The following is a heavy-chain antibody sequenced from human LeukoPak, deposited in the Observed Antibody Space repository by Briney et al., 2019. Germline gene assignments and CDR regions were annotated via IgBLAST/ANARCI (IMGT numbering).Heavy chain of an antibody. CDR3: AGEFYGVHTKAFDY. Sequence: ASVKVSCKPFRDTASEYFMHWVRQAPGQGLGWMGGINPDSGWTIYAQKFKGRVTMTRDASTSSLYLDLFSLTSDDTAVYYCAGEFYGVHTKAFDYWGGGSLVTVSS. J-gene: IGHJ4*01. CDR1: RDTASEYF. D-gene: IGHD2/OR15-2a*01. CDR2: INPDSGWT. V-gene: IGHV1-2*02.